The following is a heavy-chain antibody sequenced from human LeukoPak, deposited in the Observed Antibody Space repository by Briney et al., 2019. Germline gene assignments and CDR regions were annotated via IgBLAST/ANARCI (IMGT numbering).Heavy chain of an antibody. CDR3: ARGGAVAVLYYFDY. CDR1: GFTFNSYA. J-gene: IGHJ4*02. D-gene: IGHD6-19*01. CDR2: ISYDGSNK. V-gene: IGHV3-30-3*01. Sequence: GGSLRLSCAASGFTFNSYAMHRVRQAPGKGLEWVAVISYDGSNKYYADSVKGRFTISRDNSKNTLYLQMNSLRAEDTAVYYCARGGAVAVLYYFDYWGQGTLVTVSS.